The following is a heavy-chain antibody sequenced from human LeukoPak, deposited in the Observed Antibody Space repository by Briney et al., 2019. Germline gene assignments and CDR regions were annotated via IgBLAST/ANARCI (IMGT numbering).Heavy chain of an antibody. CDR2: IYHSGST. Sequence: GSLRLSCAASGFTFSSYYMSWVRQPPGKGLEWIGEIYHSGSTNYNPSLKSRVTISVDKSKNQFSLKLSSVTAADTAVYYCARADPNYYDSSGYYYLDWGQGTLVTVSS. V-gene: IGHV4-4*02. J-gene: IGHJ4*02. CDR1: GFTFSSYYM. CDR3: ARADPNYYDSSGYYYLD. D-gene: IGHD3-22*01.